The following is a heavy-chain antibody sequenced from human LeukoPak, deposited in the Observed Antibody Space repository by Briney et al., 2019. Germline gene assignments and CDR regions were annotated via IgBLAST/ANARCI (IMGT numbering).Heavy chain of an antibody. CDR2: IVVGSGNT. V-gene: IGHV1-58*02. J-gene: IGHJ3*02. CDR1: GFTFTSSA. Sequence: TSVKVSCKASGFTFTSSAMQWVRQARGQRLEWIGWIVVGSGNTNYAQKFQERVTITRDMSTSTAYMELSSLRSEDTAVYYCAADPASGMPREAFDIWGQGTTVTVSS. CDR3: AADPASGMPREAFDI. D-gene: IGHD2-2*01.